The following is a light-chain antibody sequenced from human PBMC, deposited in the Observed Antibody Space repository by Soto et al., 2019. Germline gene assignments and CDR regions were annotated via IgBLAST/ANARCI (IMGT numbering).Light chain of an antibody. CDR2: WAS. CDR1: QTVLYSSNNKNY. J-gene: IGKJ4*01. Sequence: IVMTQSPDSLTVSLGERATINCKSSQTVLYSSNNKNYLAWFQQKPGQPPKLLIYWASTRQSGVPDRFSGSGSVTDFTLTISSLQAEDVAVYYCQQYYSTPLTFGGGTKVEI. V-gene: IGKV4-1*01. CDR3: QQYYSTPLT.